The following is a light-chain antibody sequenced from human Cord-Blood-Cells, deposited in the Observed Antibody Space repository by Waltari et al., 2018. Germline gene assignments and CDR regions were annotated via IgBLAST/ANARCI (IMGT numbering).Light chain of an antibody. V-gene: IGLV2-23*01. CDR2: EGS. CDR3: CSYAGSRVV. Sequence: QSALTQPASVSGSPGQSITISCTGTSSDVWGYNLVSWYQQHPGKAPKLMIYEGSKRPSGVSNRFSGSNSGNTASLTISGLQAEDEADYYCCSYAGSRVVFGGGTKLTVL. J-gene: IGLJ2*01. CDR1: SSDVWGYNL.